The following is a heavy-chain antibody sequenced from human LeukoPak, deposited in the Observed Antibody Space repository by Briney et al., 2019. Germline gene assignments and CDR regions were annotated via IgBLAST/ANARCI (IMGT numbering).Heavy chain of an antibody. Sequence: SETLSLTCTVSGGSISSGDYYWSWIRQPPGKGLEWIGYIYYSGNTYYNPSLKSRVTISVDTSKNQFSLKVNSVTAADTAVYYCARTKPLDPFDFWGQGTLVTVSS. CDR1: GGSISSGDYY. V-gene: IGHV4-61*08. CDR3: ARTKPLDPFDF. CDR2: IYYSGNT. J-gene: IGHJ3*01.